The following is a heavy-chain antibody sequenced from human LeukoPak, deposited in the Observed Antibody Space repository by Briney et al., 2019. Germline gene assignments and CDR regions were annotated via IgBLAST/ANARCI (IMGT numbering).Heavy chain of an antibody. V-gene: IGHV1-69*06. Sequence: ASVKVSCKASGGTFSSYAISWVRQAPGQGLEWMGGIIPIFGTANYAQKFQGRVTITADKSTSTAYMELSSLRSEDTAVYYCARAPYSSGWYGTRDDYWGQGTLVTVSS. CDR1: GGTFSSYA. D-gene: IGHD6-19*01. J-gene: IGHJ4*02. CDR3: ARAPYSSGWYGTRDDY. CDR2: IIPIFGTA.